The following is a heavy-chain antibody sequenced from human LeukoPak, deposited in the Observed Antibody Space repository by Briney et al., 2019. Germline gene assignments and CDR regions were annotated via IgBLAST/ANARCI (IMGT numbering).Heavy chain of an antibody. V-gene: IGHV4-34*01. Sequence: SETLSLTCAVYGGSFSGYYWSWIRQPPGKGLEWIGEINHSGSTNYNPSLKSRVTISVDTSKNQFSLKLSSVTAADTAVYYCARGLAAADYWGQGTLVTVSS. D-gene: IGHD6-13*01. J-gene: IGHJ4*02. CDR3: ARGLAAADY. CDR2: INHSGST. CDR1: GGSFSGYY.